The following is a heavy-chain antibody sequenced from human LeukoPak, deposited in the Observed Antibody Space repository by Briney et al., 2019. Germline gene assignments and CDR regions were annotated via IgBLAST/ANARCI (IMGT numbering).Heavy chain of an antibody. Sequence: QSGGSLRLSCAASGFTFRSYSMNWVRRAPGKGLEWVSYISSSSSTIYYADSVKGRFTISRDNAKNSLYLQMNSLRAEDTAVYYCARAVSFDYWGQGTLVTVSS. D-gene: IGHD3-16*01. CDR3: ARAVSFDY. CDR1: GFTFRSYS. V-gene: IGHV3-48*01. CDR2: ISSSSSTI. J-gene: IGHJ4*02.